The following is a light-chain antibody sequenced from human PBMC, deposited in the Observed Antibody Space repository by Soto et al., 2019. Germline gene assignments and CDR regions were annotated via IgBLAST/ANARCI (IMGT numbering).Light chain of an antibody. Sequence: EIVLTQSPGALSLSPGERATLSCRASASVSRSYLAWYQQKPGQAPRLLIDGASSRATGIPDRFSGSGSGTDFTLTISRLETEDFAVYLCQQYGSSHPFTLGPGTKVDIK. CDR3: QQYGSSHPFT. CDR1: ASVSRSY. CDR2: GAS. J-gene: IGKJ3*01. V-gene: IGKV3-20*01.